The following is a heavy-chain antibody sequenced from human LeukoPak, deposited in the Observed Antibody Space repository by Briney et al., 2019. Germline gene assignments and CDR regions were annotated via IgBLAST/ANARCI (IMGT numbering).Heavy chain of an antibody. Sequence: SETLSLTCTVSGGSISSSTYYWGWIRQPPGKGLEWIGSIYYSGSTYYNPSLKSRVTISVDTSKNQFSLKLSSVTAADTAVYYCAGIVVVMSNNWFDPWGQGTLVTVSS. CDR2: IYYSGST. J-gene: IGHJ5*02. D-gene: IGHD3-22*01. CDR1: GGSISSSTYY. CDR3: AGIVVVMSNNWFDP. V-gene: IGHV4-39*01.